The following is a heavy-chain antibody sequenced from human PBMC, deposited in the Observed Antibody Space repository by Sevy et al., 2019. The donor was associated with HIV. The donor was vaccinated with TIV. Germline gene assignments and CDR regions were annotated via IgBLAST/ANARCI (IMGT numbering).Heavy chain of an antibody. V-gene: IGHV3-23*01. Sequence: GGPLRVSCLASGFTFSTYAMSWVRQAPGKGLDWVSSISGSGGSTYYADSVNGRFTISRDKSKNTLYLHMNCLRAEDTAVYYCAKGDSTFYVLDVWVQGTTVTVSS. CDR1: GFTFSTYA. J-gene: IGHJ6*01. CDR2: ISGSGGST. D-gene: IGHD6-13*01. CDR3: AKGDSTFYVLDV.